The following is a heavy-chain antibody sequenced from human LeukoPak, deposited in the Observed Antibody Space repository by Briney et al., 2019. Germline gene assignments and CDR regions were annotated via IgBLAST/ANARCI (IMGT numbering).Heavy chain of an antibody. V-gene: IGHV3-23*01. CDR3: ARDRGRYYDSRGFYWGYYFDS. D-gene: IGHD3-22*01. CDR1: GFTFSTYA. CDR2: ISGSGDST. J-gene: IGHJ4*02. Sequence: GGSLRLSCAASGFTFSTYAMSWVRQAPGKGLEWVSTISGSGDSTYYADSVKGRFTISRDNSKDTLYLQMSSVRVDDTAVYYCARDRGRYYDSRGFYWGYYFDSWGQGILVTVST.